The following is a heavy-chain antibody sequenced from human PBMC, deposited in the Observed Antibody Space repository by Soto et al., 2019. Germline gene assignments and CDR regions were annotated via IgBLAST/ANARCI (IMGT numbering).Heavy chain of an antibody. CDR3: ASGGYEGDAFDI. Sequence: SETLSLTCAVYGGSFSGYYWSWIRRPPGKGLEWIGEINHSGSTNYNPSLKSRVTISVDTSKNQFSLKLSSVTAADTAVYYCASGGYEGDAFDIWGQGTMVTVSS. J-gene: IGHJ3*02. D-gene: IGHD5-12*01. CDR1: GGSFSGYY. V-gene: IGHV4-34*01. CDR2: INHSGST.